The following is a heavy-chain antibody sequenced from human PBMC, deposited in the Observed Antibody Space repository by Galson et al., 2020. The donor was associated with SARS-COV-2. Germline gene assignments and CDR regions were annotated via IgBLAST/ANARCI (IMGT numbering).Heavy chain of an antibody. J-gene: IGHJ5*02. Sequence: GGSLRLSCAASGFTFSRHAMSWVRQAPGKGLEWVSAIGGSDKNTYYADSVQGRLIISRDNSKNTLSLEMNSLRDDDTAVYFCARHDRPRVYNSGWYFSLDLWGRGTLVTVSS. CDR1: GFTFSRHA. CDR2: IGGSDKNT. CDR3: ARHDRPRVYNSGWYFSLDL. D-gene: IGHD6-19*01. V-gene: IGHV3-23*01.